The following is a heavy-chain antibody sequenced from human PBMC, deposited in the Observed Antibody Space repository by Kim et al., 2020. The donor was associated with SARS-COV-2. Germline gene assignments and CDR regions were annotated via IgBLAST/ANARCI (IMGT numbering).Heavy chain of an antibody. Sequence: GESLKISCKGSGYSFTSYWISWVRQMPGKGLEWMGRIDPSDSYTNYSPSFQGHVTISADKSISTAYLQWSSLKASDTAMYYCVLNHLGYCTNGVCRVIAAAASLDYWGQGTLVTLSS. CDR1: GYSFTSYW. CDR2: IDPSDSYT. CDR3: VLNHLGYCTNGVCRVIAAAASLDY. D-gene: IGHD2-8*01. V-gene: IGHV5-10-1*01. J-gene: IGHJ4*02.